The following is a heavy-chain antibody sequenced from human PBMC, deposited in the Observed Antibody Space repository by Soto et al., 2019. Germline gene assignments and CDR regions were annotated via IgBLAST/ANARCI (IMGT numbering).Heavy chain of an antibody. CDR3: ARVGHITNYGMAV. J-gene: IGHJ6*02. CDR2: IIPFFGTS. V-gene: IGHV1-69*01. D-gene: IGHD1-26*01. Sequence: QVQLVQSEAEVKKPGSSVKVSCGASGGTFSSYPINWVRQAPGQGLEWMGGIIPFFGTSNYAPKCQGRVTIPAYESTSTAYMGLRSLRSEDTAVYYCARVGHITNYGMAVWGQGTTVTVSS. CDR1: GGTFSSYP.